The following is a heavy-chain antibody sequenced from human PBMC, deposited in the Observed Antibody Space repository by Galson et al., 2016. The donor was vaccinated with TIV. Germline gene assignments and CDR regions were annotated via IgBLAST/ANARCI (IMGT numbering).Heavy chain of an antibody. J-gene: IGHJ4*02. CDR3: ARLQGIGSGSYYGF. CDR1: EYFFGAYW. Sequence: QSGAEVKKPGESLRVSCKASEYFFGAYWIGWVRQMSGKGLEWMGIVYPGDSQTRYSPSFEGQVTLSVDKSISTAYLQWSSLRASDTAMYYCARLQGIGSGSYYGFWGQGTLVTASS. CDR2: VYPGDSQT. D-gene: IGHD3-10*01. V-gene: IGHV5-51*01.